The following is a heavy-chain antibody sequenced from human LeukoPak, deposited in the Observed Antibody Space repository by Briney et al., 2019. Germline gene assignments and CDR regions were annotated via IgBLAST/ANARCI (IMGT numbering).Heavy chain of an antibody. CDR1: GGPISGYY. CDR3: ARDSAGDYGLDP. Sequence: SETLSLTCTVSGGPISGYYWNWIRQPPGKGLEWIGSIYYSGRTSFNGSLKTRITMSVDTSKNQFSLKLTSVTTADTAVYFCARDSAGDYGLDPWGQGPPVTVSS. V-gene: IGHV4-59*01. CDR2: IYYSGRT. D-gene: IGHD3-16*01. J-gene: IGHJ5*02.